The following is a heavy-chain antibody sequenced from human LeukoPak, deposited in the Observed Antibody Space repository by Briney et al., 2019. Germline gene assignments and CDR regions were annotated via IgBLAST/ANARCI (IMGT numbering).Heavy chain of an antibody. CDR3: ARGLEGIAAAGLGEEVDYYYYYMDV. D-gene: IGHD6-13*01. CDR1: GGSFSGYY. Sequence: SETLSLTCAVYGGSFSGYYWSWIRQPPGKGLEWIGEINHSGSTNYNPSLKSRVTISVDTSKNQFSLKLSSVTAADTAVYYCARGLEGIAAAGLGEEVDYYYYYMDVRGKGTTVTVSS. CDR2: INHSGST. V-gene: IGHV4-34*01. J-gene: IGHJ6*03.